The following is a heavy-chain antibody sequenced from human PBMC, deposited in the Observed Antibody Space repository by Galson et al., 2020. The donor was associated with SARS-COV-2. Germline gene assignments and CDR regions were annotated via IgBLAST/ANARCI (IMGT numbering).Heavy chain of an antibody. CDR3: ARGDMGNDYFDY. CDR1: GFTFSSYW. V-gene: IGHV3-74*01. CDR2: IYSEGSST. J-gene: IGHJ4*02. D-gene: IGHD7-27*01. Sequence: GGSLRLSCAASGFTFSSYWMHWVRQAPGKGLVWVSRIYSEGSSTSYADSVKGRLTISGDNAKNPLYLQMNSLRAEDTAVYYCARGDMGNDYFDYWGQGTLVTVSS.